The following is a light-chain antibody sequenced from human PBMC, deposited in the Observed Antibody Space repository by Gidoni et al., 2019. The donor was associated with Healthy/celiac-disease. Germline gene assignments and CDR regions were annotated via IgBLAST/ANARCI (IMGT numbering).Light chain of an antibody. Sequence: GQGVTISCSGSSSNIGSNTVNWYHQLPGTAPKLLIYSNNQRPSGVPDRFSGSKSGTSASLAISGLQSEDEADYYCAAWDDSLNGPLFGGGTKLTVL. CDR1: SSNIGSNT. V-gene: IGLV1-44*01. CDR2: SNN. J-gene: IGLJ3*02. CDR3: AAWDDSLNGPL.